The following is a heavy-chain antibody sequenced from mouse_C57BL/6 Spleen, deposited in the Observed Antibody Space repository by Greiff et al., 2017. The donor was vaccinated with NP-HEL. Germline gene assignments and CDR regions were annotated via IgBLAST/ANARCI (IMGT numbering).Heavy chain of an antibody. J-gene: IGHJ4*01. Sequence: VQLQQSGPELVKPGASVKISCKASGYAFSSSWMNWVKQRPGKGLEWIGRIYPGDGDTNYNGKFKGKATLTADKSSSTAYMQLSSLTSEDSAVYFCATNWDRAMDYWGQGTSVTVSS. CDR2: IYPGDGDT. CDR1: GYAFSSSW. V-gene: IGHV1-82*01. CDR3: ATNWDRAMDY. D-gene: IGHD4-1*01.